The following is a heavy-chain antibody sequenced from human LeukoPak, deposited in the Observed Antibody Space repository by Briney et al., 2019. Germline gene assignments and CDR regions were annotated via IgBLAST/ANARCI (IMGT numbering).Heavy chain of an antibody. D-gene: IGHD3-3*01. Sequence: GGSLRLSCVASGFTFTSYGMSWVRQAPGKGLEWVSYISSSSSTIYYADSVKGRFTISRDNAKNSLYLQMNSLRDEDTAVYYCARVRYYDFWSGYYTGWGYYFDYWGQGTLVTVSS. V-gene: IGHV3-48*02. J-gene: IGHJ4*02. CDR2: ISSSSSTI. CDR3: ARVRYYDFWSGYYTGWGYYFDY. CDR1: GFTFTSYG.